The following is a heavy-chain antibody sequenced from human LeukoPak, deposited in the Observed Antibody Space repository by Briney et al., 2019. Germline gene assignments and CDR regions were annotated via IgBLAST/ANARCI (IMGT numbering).Heavy chain of an antibody. J-gene: IGHJ4*02. CDR2: IYYSGST. D-gene: IGHD6-19*01. CDR1: GDSISSYY. V-gene: IGHV4-59*01. CDR3: ARDGSGTGWYFGDY. Sequence: PSETLSLTCSVSGDSISSYYWSWIRQPPGRGLEWIGYIYYSGSTNYNPSLKSRVAMSVDTSKNQFSLKLSSVTAADTAVYYCARDGSGTGWYFGDYWGQGILATVSS.